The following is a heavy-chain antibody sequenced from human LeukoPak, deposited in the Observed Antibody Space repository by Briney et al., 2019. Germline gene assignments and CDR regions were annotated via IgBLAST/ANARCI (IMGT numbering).Heavy chain of an antibody. D-gene: IGHD6-13*01. Sequence: SETLSFTCTVSGGSISSGNYYWSWIRQPAGKGLEWIGRIYTSGSTNYNPSLKSRATISVDTSKNRFSLKLSSVTAADTAVYYCARLSGIAAVWGQGTLVTVSS. CDR3: ARLSGIAAV. J-gene: IGHJ4*02. CDR2: IYTSGST. CDR1: GGSISSGNYY. V-gene: IGHV4-61*02.